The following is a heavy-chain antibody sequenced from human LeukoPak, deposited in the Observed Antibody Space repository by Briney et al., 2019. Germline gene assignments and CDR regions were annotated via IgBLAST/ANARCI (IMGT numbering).Heavy chain of an antibody. D-gene: IGHD2-8*01. V-gene: IGHV3-30-3*01. CDR2: ISYDGSNK. CDR1: GFTFSGYP. Sequence: GGSLRLSCAASGFTFSGYPIHWVRQAPGKGLEWVAVISYDGSNKYYADSVKGRFTISRDNSKNTLYLQMNSLRAEDTAVYYCARLKYCTNGVCYAGFDYWGQGTLVTVSS. J-gene: IGHJ4*02. CDR3: ARLKYCTNGVCYAGFDY.